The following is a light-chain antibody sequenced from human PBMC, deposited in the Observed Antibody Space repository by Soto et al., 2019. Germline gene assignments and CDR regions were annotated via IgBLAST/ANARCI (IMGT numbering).Light chain of an antibody. V-gene: IGKV3-11*01. CDR1: QSVSKY. J-gene: IGKJ5*01. Sequence: EIVLTQSPATLSLSPGERATLSCRTSQSVSKYFAWYQQKPGRAPRLLIYDASSRATGILARFIGSGSRTDFTLTISSLEPEDFAIYYCQQRSNWPITFGQGTRLEIK. CDR2: DAS. CDR3: QQRSNWPIT.